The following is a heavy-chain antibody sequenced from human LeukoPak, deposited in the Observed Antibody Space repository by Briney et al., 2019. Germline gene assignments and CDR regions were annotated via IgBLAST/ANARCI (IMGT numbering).Heavy chain of an antibody. J-gene: IGHJ4*02. D-gene: IGHD3-22*01. V-gene: IGHV4-39*01. CDR2: IYYSGST. Sequence: SETLSLTCTVSGGSISSSSYYWGWIRQPPGKGLEWIGSIYYSGSTYYNPSLKSRVTISVDTSKNQFSLKLGSVTAADTAVYYCARGRRRYYDSSGYYLGYWGQGTLVTVSS. CDR1: GGSISSSSYY. CDR3: ARGRRRYYDSSGYYLGY.